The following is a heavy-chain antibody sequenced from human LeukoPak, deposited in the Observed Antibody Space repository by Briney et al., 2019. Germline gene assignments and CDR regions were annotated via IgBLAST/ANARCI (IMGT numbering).Heavy chain of an antibody. CDR1: GGSVSSGSYY. CDR2: IYYSGST. D-gene: IGHD3-3*01. Sequence: PSETLSLTCTVSGGSVSSGSYYWSWIRQPPGKGLEWIGYIYYSGSTNYNPSLKSRVTISVDTSKNQFSLKLSSVTAADTAVYYCARVQITIFGSYYYYYGMDVWGQGTTVTVSS. CDR3: ARVQITIFGSYYYYYGMDV. J-gene: IGHJ6*02. V-gene: IGHV4-61*01.